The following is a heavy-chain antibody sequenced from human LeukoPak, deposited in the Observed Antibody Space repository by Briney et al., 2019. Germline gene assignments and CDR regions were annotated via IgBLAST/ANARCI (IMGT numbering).Heavy chain of an antibody. CDR2: TYYSGST. J-gene: IGHJ3*02. D-gene: IGHD3-3*01. Sequence: SETLSLTCTVSGGSISSYYWSWIRQPPGKGLEWIGYTYYSGSTNYNPSLKSRVTISVDTSKNQFSLKLSSVTAADTAVYYCARAPTIFGVVNADAFDIWGQGTMVTVSS. V-gene: IGHV4-59*12. CDR3: ARAPTIFGVVNADAFDI. CDR1: GGSISSYY.